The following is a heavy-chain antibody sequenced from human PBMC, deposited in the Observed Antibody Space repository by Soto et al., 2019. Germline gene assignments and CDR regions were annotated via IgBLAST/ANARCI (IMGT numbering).Heavy chain of an antibody. CDR2: ISAYNGNT. Sequence: QVQLVQSGAEVKKPGASVKVSFKASGYTFTSYGISWGRQAPGQRLEWMGWISAYNGNTNYAQKLQGRVTMTTDTSTSTAYMELRSLRSDDTAVYYCARDAADDDYSNYDFDYWGQGTLVTVSS. CDR3: ARDAADDDYSNYDFDY. V-gene: IGHV1-18*01. D-gene: IGHD4-4*01. CDR1: GYTFTSYG. J-gene: IGHJ4*02.